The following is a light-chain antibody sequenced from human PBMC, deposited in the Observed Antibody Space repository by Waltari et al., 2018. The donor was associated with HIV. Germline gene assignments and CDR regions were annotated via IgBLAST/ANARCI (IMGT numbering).Light chain of an antibody. Sequence: DIQMTQSPSSVSASVGDRVTITCRSSKGISSWLGWYQQKPGKAPKLLIDDAYSLQSWVPSRFSGSGSGTEFNLTISSLQPEDFATYYCQQANSFPLTFGGGTKVEIK. CDR2: DAY. J-gene: IGKJ4*01. CDR3: QQANSFPLT. V-gene: IGKV1-12*01. CDR1: KGISSW.